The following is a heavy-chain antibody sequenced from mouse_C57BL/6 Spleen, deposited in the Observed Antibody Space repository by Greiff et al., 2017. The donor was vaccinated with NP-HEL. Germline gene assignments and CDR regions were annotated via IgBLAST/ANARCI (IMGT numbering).Heavy chain of an antibody. Sequence: VQLQQSGPELVKPGASVKISCKASGYAFSSSWMNWVKQRPGKGLEWIGRIYPGDGDTNYIGKFQGKATLTADKSSSTAYMQLSSLTSEDSAVYFCARFPNIYGYDGGVYAMDYWGQGTSVTVSS. J-gene: IGHJ4*01. CDR3: ARFPNIYGYDGGVYAMDY. D-gene: IGHD2-2*01. CDR1: GYAFSSSW. V-gene: IGHV1-82*01. CDR2: IYPGDGDT.